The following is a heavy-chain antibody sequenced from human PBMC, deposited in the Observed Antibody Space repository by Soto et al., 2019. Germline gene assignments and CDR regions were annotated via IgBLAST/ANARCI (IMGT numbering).Heavy chain of an antibody. CDR3: AVRGYDFWSGYYADY. D-gene: IGHD3-3*01. CDR2: IYYSGST. Sequence: PSETLSLTCTVSGGSISSYYWSWIRQPPGKGLEWIGYIYYSGSTNYNPSLKSRVTISVDTSKNQFSLKLSSVTAADTAVYYCAVRGYDFWSGYYADYWGQGTLVTVSS. J-gene: IGHJ4*02. CDR1: GGSISSYY. V-gene: IGHV4-59*01.